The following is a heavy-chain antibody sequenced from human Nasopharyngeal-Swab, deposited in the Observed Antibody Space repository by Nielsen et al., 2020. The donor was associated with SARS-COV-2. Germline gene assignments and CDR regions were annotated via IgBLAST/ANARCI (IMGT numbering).Heavy chain of an antibody. V-gene: IGHV4-39*01. CDR1: GAPSSTRSYN. CDR3: ARQEYLNLFDP. D-gene: IGHD6-6*01. J-gene: IGHJ5*02. Sequence: SETLSLTCHASGAPSSTRSYNWGWSRQRPGEGLWRFGSIYYSGSTYYNPSLKSRVTISVDTSKNQFSLKLSSVTAADTAVYYCARQEYLNLFDPWGQGTLVTVSS. CDR2: IYYSGST.